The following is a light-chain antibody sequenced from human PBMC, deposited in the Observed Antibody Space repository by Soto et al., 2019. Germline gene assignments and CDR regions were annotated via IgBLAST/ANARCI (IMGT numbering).Light chain of an antibody. V-gene: IGLV2-8*01. Sequence: QSALTQPPSASGSPGQSVTISCTGTSSDVGGYNYVSWYQQHPGKAPKLMIYEVSKRPSGVPDRFSGSKSGITASLTVSGVQAEDEADYYCSSYAGSNNLGVFGGGTKLTVL. CDR3: SSYAGSNNLGV. J-gene: IGLJ2*01. CDR2: EVS. CDR1: SSDVGGYNY.